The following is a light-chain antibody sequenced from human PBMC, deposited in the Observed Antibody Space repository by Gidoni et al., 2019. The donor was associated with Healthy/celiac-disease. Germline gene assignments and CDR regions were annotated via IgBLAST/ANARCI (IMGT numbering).Light chain of an antibody. Sequence: SYELTQPPSVSVSPGQTSRTTCSGDALQKQYAYWYQQKSGQAPVLVIYKESERPSGIPDRFSGSRSGKTDTLTISGGQAEDEADYYCQSADSSGTYAVFGGGTKRTVL. V-gene: IGLV3-25*03. J-gene: IGLJ2*01. CDR1: ALQKQY. CDR3: QSADSSGTYAV. CDR2: KES.